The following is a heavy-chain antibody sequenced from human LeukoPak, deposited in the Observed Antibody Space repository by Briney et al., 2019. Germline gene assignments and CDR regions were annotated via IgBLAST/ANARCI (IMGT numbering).Heavy chain of an antibody. D-gene: IGHD5-18*01. CDR3: ARDPDMSCYGLVSWFDP. CDR2: INPNSGGT. CDR1: GYTFTGHY. V-gene: IGHV1-2*02. Sequence: AASVKVSCKASGYTFTGHYMHWVRQAPGQGLEWMGWINPNSGGTNYAQKFQGRVTMTRDTSISTAYMELSRLRSDDTAVYYCARDPDMSCYGLVSWFDPWGQGTLVTVSS. J-gene: IGHJ5*02.